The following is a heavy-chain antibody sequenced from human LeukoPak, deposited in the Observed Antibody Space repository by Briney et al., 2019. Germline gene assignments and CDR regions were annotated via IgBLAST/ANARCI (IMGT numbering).Heavy chain of an antibody. J-gene: IGHJ4*02. CDR1: GGSFSGYY. V-gene: IGHV4-34*01. D-gene: IGHD3-10*01. CDR2: INDSRRT. Sequence: PSETLSLTCAVYGGSFSGYYWSWIRQSPGMGLEWIGDINDSRRTNYNPSLKSRVTISVDTSKNQFSLKLSSVTAADTAVYYCARGPPMYYYGSGSYVYWGQGTLVTVSS. CDR3: ARGPPMYYYGSGSYVY.